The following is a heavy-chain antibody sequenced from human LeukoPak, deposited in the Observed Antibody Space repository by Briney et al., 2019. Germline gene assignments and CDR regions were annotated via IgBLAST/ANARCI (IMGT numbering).Heavy chain of an antibody. CDR1: GFTVSSNC. Sequence: GGSLRLSCAASGFTVSSNCMTWVRQAPGKGLEWVSVIHKNAITYYADTVKGRFTISRDNSKNTLYLQMNSLRAEDTAVYYCARSRDGYNGLFDPWGQGTLVTV. CDR3: ARSRDGYNGLFDP. J-gene: IGHJ5*02. V-gene: IGHV3-53*01. D-gene: IGHD5-24*01. CDR2: IHKNAIT.